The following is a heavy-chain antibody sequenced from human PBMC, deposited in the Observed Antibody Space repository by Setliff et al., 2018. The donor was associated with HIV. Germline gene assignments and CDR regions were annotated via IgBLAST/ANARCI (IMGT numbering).Heavy chain of an antibody. V-gene: IGHV3-74*01. CDR3: AKGPGYSSSWYYFNY. CDR2: IDGDGSGT. J-gene: IGHJ4*02. Sequence: GGSLRLSCAASGFTFSYYWMHWVRQAPGKGLVWVSRIDGDGSGTSYADSVRGRFIISRDSSNNILYLQMNSLRAENTAVYYCAKGPGYSSSWYYFNYWGQGTLVTVS. CDR1: GFTFSYYW. D-gene: IGHD6-13*01.